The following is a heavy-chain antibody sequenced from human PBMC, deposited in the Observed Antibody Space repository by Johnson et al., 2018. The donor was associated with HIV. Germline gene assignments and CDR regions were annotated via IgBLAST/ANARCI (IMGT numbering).Heavy chain of an antibody. Sequence: VQLMESGGGLVQPGGSLRLSCAASGFTFSSYDMHWVRQAPGKGLEWVSVIYSGGSTYYADSVKGRFTISRDNSKNTLYLQMNSLRAEDTAVYYCATGHSSGWYRDAFDIWGQGTMVTVSS. V-gene: IGHV3-66*01. D-gene: IGHD6-19*01. CDR2: IYSGGST. J-gene: IGHJ3*02. CDR3: ATGHSSGWYRDAFDI. CDR1: GFTFSSYD.